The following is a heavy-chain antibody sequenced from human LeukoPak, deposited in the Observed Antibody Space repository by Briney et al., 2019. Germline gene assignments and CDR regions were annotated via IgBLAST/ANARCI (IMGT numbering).Heavy chain of an antibody. V-gene: IGHV1-46*01. J-gene: IGHJ4*02. CDR2: INPSGGRT. CDR1: GYTFARYW. D-gene: IGHD3-9*01. Sequence: ASVKVSCKASGYTFARYWIHWVRQAPGQGLEWMGVINPSGGRTKFAERFQGRVTLTADSATSTVYMELSSLRFEDTAVYFCARDEDDILTADYWGPGTLVTVSS. CDR3: ARDEDDILTADY.